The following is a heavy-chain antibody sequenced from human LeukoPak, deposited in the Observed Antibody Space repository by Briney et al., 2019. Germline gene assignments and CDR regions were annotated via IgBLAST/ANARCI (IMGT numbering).Heavy chain of an antibody. CDR2: ISSSSSYT. J-gene: IGHJ5*02. V-gene: IGHV3-11*06. D-gene: IGHD3-10*01. CDR3: ARAPLWFGELSFDP. CDR1: GFPFNFYY. Sequence: GGPLRLPCAASGFPFNFYYIRWLPHAPGEGLVWVSYISSSSSYTNYADSVKGRFTISRDNAKNSLCLQMNSLRAEDTAVYYCARAPLWFGELSFDPWGQGTLVTVSS.